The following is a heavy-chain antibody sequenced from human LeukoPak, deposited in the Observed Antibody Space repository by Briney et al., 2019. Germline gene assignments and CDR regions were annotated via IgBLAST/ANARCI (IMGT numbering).Heavy chain of an antibody. D-gene: IGHD6-19*01. J-gene: IGHJ4*02. Sequence: SETLSLTCTVSGGSISSYYWSWIRQPPGKGLEWIGYIYYSGSTNYNPSLKSRVTISVDTSKNQFTLKLSSVTAADMAVYYCARVFLTPAVAATFDYWGQGTLVTVSS. CDR2: IYYSGST. CDR1: GGSISSYY. CDR3: ARVFLTPAVAATFDY. V-gene: IGHV4-59*01.